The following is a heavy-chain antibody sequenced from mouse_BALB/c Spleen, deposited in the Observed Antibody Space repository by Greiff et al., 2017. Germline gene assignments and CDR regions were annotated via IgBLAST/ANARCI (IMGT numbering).Heavy chain of an antibody. CDR2: IYPGNGDT. CDR3: ASPRSTMITTEFAY. J-gene: IGHJ3*01. V-gene: IGHV1-12*01. Sequence: QPGAELVKPGASVKMSCKASGYTFTSYNMHWVKQTPGQGLEWIGAIYPGNGDTSYNQKFKGKATLTADKSSSTAYMQLSSLTSEDSAVYYCASPRSTMITTEFAYWGQGTLVTVSA. D-gene: IGHD2-4*01. CDR1: GYTFTSYN.